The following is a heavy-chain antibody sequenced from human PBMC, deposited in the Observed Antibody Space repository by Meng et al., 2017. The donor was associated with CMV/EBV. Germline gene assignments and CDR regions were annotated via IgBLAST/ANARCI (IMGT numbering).Heavy chain of an antibody. CDR1: GGAIRSGSYY. V-gene: IGHV4-39*01. D-gene: IGHD4-11*01. J-gene: IGHJ4*02. Sequence: CTVSGGAIRSGSYYWGWSRQPRGKGLGWIGSIYYGGRTYYNPSLKSRVTISVDTSKNQFSLKLSSVTAADTAVYYCARHTTVTIIDYWGQGTLVTVSS. CDR2: IYYGGRT. CDR3: ARHTTVTIIDY.